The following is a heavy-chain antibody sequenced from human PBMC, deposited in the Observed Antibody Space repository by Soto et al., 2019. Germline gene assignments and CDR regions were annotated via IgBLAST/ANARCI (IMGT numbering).Heavy chain of an antibody. D-gene: IGHD6-13*01. CDR1: GFTFSSYA. V-gene: IGHV3-23*01. CDR3: AKDLGSSWSDAYYYYMDV. CDR2: ISGSGGST. J-gene: IGHJ6*03. Sequence: HPGGSLGLSCSASGFTFSSYAVSWVRQAPGKGLEWVSAISGSGGSTYYADSVRGRFTISRDNSKNTLYLQMNSLRAEDTAVYYCAKDLGSSWSDAYYYYMDVWGKGTTVTVSS.